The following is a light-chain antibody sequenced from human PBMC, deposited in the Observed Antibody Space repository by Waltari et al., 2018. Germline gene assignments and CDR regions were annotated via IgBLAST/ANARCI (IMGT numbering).Light chain of an antibody. J-gene: IGKJ5*01. CDR2: GAS. Sequence: EIVLTQPPATLSVAPGARATLPYRASQSVSSNLAWYQQKPGQAPRLLIYGASTRATGIPARFSGSGSGTEFTLTISILQSEDFALYYCQQYNNWPPITFGQGTRLEIK. CDR1: QSVSSN. CDR3: QQYNNWPPIT. V-gene: IGKV3-15*01.